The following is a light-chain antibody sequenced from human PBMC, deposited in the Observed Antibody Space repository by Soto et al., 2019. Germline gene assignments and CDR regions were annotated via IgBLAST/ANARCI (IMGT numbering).Light chain of an antibody. CDR1: RSDIGDSNF. Sequence: QAVQRQSASVSGSPGQSVTISCTGPRSDIGDSNFISWYQHSPGKAPRLLIYEVNNRPSGVSKRFSGSKAGNTASLTISGLLDDEEADYFCASFRSGTILVFGSGTKVTVL. CDR3: ASFRSGTILV. V-gene: IGLV2-14*01. CDR2: EVN. J-gene: IGLJ1*01.